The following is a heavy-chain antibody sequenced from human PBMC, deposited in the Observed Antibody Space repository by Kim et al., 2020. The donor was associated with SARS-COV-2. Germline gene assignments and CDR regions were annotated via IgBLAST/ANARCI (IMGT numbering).Heavy chain of an antibody. Sequence: GGSLRLSCAASGFTFSSYGMHWVRQAPGKGLEWVSVICYDGSNKYYADSVKGLFTISRDNSKNTLYLQMNSLRAEDTAVYYCARGVGDFWSGYTYYYGMDVWGQGTTVTVSS. J-gene: IGHJ6*02. V-gene: IGHV3-33*01. CDR2: ICYDGSNK. CDR1: GFTFSSYG. CDR3: ARGVGDFWSGYTYYYGMDV. D-gene: IGHD3-3*01.